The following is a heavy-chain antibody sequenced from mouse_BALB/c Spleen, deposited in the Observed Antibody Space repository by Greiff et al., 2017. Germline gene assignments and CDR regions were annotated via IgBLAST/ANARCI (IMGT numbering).Heavy chain of an antibody. V-gene: IGHV1-63*01. CDR3: ARSYYRYDDYYAMDY. Sequence: QVQLQQSGAELVRPGTSVKISCKASGYAFTNYWLGWVKQRPGHGLEWIGDIYPGSGNTYYNEKFKGKATLTADKSSSTAYMQLSSLTSEDSAVYFCARSYYRYDDYYAMDYWGQGTSVTVSS. D-gene: IGHD2-14*01. CDR1: GYAFTNYW. CDR2: IYPGSGNT. J-gene: IGHJ4*01.